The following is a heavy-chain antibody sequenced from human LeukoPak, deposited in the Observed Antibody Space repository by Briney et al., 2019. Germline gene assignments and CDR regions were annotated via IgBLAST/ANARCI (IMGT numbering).Heavy chain of an antibody. CDR1: GGSISSSSYY. D-gene: IGHD6-19*01. J-gene: IGHJ4*02. CDR3: SRQRNGGSGWYSLAFDY. V-gene: IGHV4-39*01. CDR2: IYYSGST. Sequence: LETLSLTCTVSGGSISSSSYYWGWIRQPPGKGLEWIGSIYYSGSTHYNPSLKSRVTISVDTSKDQFSLKLSSMTAADTAIYYCSRQRNGGSGWYSLAFDYWGQGTLVIGSS.